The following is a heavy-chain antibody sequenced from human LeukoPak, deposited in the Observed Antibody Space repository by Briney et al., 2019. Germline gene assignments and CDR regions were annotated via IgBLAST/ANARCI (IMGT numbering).Heavy chain of an antibody. CDR2: IYSGGST. CDR1: GFTVSSNY. D-gene: IGHD5-12*01. J-gene: IGHJ6*02. V-gene: IGHV3-66*01. CDR3: ARSDSGYDYYYYYGMDV. Sequence: PGGSLRLSCAASGFTVSSNYMSWVRQAPGKGLEWVSVIYSGGSTYYADSVKGRFTISRGNSKNTLYLQMNSLRAEDTAVYYCARSDSGYDYYYYYGMDVWGQGTTVTVSS.